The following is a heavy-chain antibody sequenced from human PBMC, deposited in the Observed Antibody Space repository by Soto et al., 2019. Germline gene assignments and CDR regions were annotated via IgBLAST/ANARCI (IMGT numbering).Heavy chain of an antibody. CDR1: GFTFSSYA. V-gene: IGHV3-64*01. CDR2: ISSNGGST. Sequence: EVLLVESGGGLVQPGGSLRLSCAASGFTFSSYAMHWVRQAPGKGLEYVSAISSNGGSTYYANSVKGRFTISRDNSKNTLYLQMGSLRAEDMAVYYCARRDGYNFDYWGQGTLVTVSS. J-gene: IGHJ4*02. D-gene: IGHD5-12*01. CDR3: ARRDGYNFDY.